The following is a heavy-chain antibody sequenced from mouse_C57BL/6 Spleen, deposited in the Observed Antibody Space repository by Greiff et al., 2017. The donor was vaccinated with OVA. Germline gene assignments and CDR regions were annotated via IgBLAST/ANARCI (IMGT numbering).Heavy chain of an antibody. CDR3: ARYYYGSSLSYYFDY. V-gene: IGHV1-52*01. Sequence: QVQLQQPGAELVRPGSSVKLSCKASGYTFTSYWMHWVKQRPIQGLEWIGNIDPSDSETHYNQKFKDKATFTVDKSSSTAYMQLSSLTSDDSAVYYCARYYYGSSLSYYFDYWGQGTTLTVSS. D-gene: IGHD1-1*01. CDR2: IDPSDSET. J-gene: IGHJ2*01. CDR1: GYTFTSYW.